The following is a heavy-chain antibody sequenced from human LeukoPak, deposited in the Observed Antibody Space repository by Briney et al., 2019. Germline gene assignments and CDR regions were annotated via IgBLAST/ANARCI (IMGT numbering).Heavy chain of an antibody. CDR1: GFTFSSYV. CDR2: ISGGGGST. D-gene: IGHD2/OR15-2a*01. J-gene: IGHJ4*02. Sequence: GGSLRLSCAASGFTFSSYVMSWVRQAPGKGLERVSAISGGGGSTYYADSVKGRFTISRDNSKNTLSLQMNSLRAEDTAVYYCVKDALVVPVSMGPPEVDYWGQGTLVTVSS. CDR3: VKDALVVPVSMGPPEVDY. V-gene: IGHV3-23*01.